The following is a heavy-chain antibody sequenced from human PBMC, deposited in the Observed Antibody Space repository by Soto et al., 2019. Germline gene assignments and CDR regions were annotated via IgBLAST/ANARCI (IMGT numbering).Heavy chain of an antibody. CDR1: GGTFNIYA. CDR2: IIPIIGTP. J-gene: IGHJ6*02. V-gene: IGHV1-69*06. D-gene: IGHD5-12*01. Sequence: SVKVSCKASGGTFNIYAVSWVRQAPGHGLEWMGGIIPIIGTPNYAQKFRGRATITADKSTSTAYMALSSLTSDDTAVYYCARGGYDDLYYHYYGMDVWGQGTTVTVSS. CDR3: ARGGYDDLYYHYYGMDV.